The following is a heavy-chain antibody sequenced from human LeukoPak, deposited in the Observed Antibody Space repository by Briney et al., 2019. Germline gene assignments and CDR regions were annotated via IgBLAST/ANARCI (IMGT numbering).Heavy chain of an antibody. CDR2: ISAYNGNT. CDR3: ARDFWQWLVRGDDAFDI. V-gene: IGHV1-18*01. CDR1: GYTFTSYG. J-gene: IGHJ3*02. D-gene: IGHD6-19*01. Sequence: ASVKVSCKASGYTFTSYGISWVRQAPGQGLEWMGWISAYNGNTNYAQKLQGRVTTTTDTSTSTAYMELRSPRSDDTAVYYCARDFWQWLVRGDDAFDIWGQGTMVTVSS.